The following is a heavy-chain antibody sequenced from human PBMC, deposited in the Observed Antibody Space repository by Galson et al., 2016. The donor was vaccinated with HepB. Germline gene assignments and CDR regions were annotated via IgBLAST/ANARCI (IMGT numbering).Heavy chain of an antibody. J-gene: IGHJ4*02. Sequence: SLRLSCAASGFTFSSYAMHWVRQAPGKGLVWVSRIKGDGRHTVYADSVQGRFSISRDNAKNTLYLQMNSLRAEDTAVYYCARDNDGYSFEFWGQGTLVTVSS. D-gene: IGHD5-18*01. CDR1: GFTFSSYA. CDR2: IKGDGRHT. V-gene: IGHV3-74*01. CDR3: ARDNDGYSFEF.